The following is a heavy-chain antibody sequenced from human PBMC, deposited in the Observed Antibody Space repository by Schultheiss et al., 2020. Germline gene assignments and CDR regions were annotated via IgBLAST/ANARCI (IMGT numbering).Heavy chain of an antibody. V-gene: IGHV3-23*01. Sequence: GGSLRLSCAASGFTFTNAWMTWVRQAPGKGLEWVSAISGSGGSTYYADSVKGRFTISRDNFKNTLSLQMNSLRTEDTGVYYCAKVPRLVAPAAPFDYWGQGTLVTVPS. CDR1: GFTFTNAW. CDR3: AKVPRLVAPAAPFDY. D-gene: IGHD2-2*01. CDR2: ISGSGGST. J-gene: IGHJ4*02.